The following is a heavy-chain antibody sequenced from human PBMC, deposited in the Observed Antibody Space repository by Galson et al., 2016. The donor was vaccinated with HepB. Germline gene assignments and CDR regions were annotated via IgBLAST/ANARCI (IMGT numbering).Heavy chain of an antibody. CDR1: GFTFSTFW. V-gene: IGHV3-74*01. D-gene: IGHD1-7*01. CDR2: IGSDGSTI. J-gene: IGHJ3*02. CDR3: VRYNWNFAFDI. Sequence: SLRLPCAASGFTFSTFWMHWVRQAPGKGLVWVSRIGSDGSTITYADSVKGRFTISRDNAENSLYLQMDSLRAEDTALYYCVRYNWNFAFDIWGQGTMVTVSS.